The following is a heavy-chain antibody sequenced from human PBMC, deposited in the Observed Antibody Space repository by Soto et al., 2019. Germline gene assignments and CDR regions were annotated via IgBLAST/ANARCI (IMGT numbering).Heavy chain of an antibody. Sequence: QITLKESGPTLVKPTQTLTLTCTFSGFSLTTSPVAVGWIRQPPGKALEWLAIIYWDDSTHYSPSLNSRLTIPTDTSKNQLVLIMTTMDPVDTATYYVVHRGRSSGFGGDTWFDPWGQGTLVTVSS. CDR1: GFSLTTSPVA. J-gene: IGHJ5*02. D-gene: IGHD3-22*01. CDR2: IYWDDST. CDR3: VHRGRSSGFGGDTWFDP. V-gene: IGHV2-5*02.